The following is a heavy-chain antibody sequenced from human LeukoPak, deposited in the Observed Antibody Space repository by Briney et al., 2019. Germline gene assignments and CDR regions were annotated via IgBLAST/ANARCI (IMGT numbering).Heavy chain of an antibody. D-gene: IGHD6-25*01. V-gene: IGHV4-59*01. CDR2: IYYTGST. CDR3: ARDPDAAYYFDY. CDR1: GGSIGIYY. J-gene: IGHJ4*02. Sequence: SETLSLTCTVSGGSIGIYYWSWIRQPPGEGLEWIAYIYYTGSTNYNPSLESRVTISVHTSKNQFSLNLSSVTAADTAMYYCARDPDAAYYFDYWSQGTLVTVSS.